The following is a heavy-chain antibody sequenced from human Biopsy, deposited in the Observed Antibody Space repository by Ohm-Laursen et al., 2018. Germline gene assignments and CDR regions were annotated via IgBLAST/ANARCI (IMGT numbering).Heavy chain of an antibody. CDR2: ISNSGNT. CDR1: GGSISSDY. D-gene: IGHD2-15*01. J-gene: IGHJ4*02. Sequence: PSETLSLTCTVSGGSISSDYWSWIRQAPGKGLEWIGFISNSGNTNYNPSLKSRVTISADTSKNQFSLKLGSVTVADTAVFYCARRGSGGRSFDYWGQGSLVTVSS. V-gene: IGHV4-59*08. CDR3: ARRGSGGRSFDY.